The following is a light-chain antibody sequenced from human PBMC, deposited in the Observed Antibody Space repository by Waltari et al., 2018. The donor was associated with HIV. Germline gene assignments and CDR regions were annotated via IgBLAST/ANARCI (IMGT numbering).Light chain of an antibody. J-gene: IGKJ2*04. CDR2: AAS. Sequence: DIRMTQSPSSVSASVGDRVTITWRASESIGKYLNWYQQKPGKAPKLLIHAASTLEGGVRSRFGVSGSGTDFSLTISGLQREGIATYNCQQSYIMPRSYGQGTKLEIK. V-gene: IGKV1-39*01. CDR3: QQSYIMPRS. CDR1: ESIGKY.